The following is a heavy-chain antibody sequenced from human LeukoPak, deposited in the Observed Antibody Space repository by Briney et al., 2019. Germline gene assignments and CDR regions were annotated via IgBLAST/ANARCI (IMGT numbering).Heavy chain of an antibody. D-gene: IGHD3-10*01. V-gene: IGHV3-30*18. CDR1: GFTFSSYG. Sequence: GRSLRLSRAASGFTFSSYGMHWVRQAPGKGLEWVAVISIDGTKKYYADSVKGRFTISRDNSKNTLFLQMNGLRIEDTAVYHCAKDSFYYGSGSENWFDSWGQGTLVTVSS. CDR2: ISIDGTKK. CDR3: AKDSFYYGSGSENWFDS. J-gene: IGHJ5*01.